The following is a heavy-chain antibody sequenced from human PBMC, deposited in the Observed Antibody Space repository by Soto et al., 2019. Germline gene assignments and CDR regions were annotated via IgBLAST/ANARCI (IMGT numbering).Heavy chain of an antibody. CDR2: AIPMFPKA. J-gene: IGHJ4*02. CDR3: ARCHSDSSGPGYLDS. D-gene: IGHD3-22*01. CDR1: GGTFISDA. V-gene: IGHV1-69*06. Sequence: QVRLVQSEAEVKKAGSSVKVSCKASGGTFISDAVTWVRQAPGQGLEWMGGAIPMFPKANYAQKFQGRATITADKSTSTVYMELHSLKSEDTALYYCARCHSDSSGPGYLDSWGQGTLVTVTS.